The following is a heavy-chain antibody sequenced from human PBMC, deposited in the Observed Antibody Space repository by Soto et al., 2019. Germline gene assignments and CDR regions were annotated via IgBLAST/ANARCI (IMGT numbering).Heavy chain of an antibody. J-gene: IGHJ4*02. D-gene: IGHD4-17*01. V-gene: IGHV4-31*03. Sequence: QVQLQESGPGLVKPSQTLSLTCTVSGGSISSGGDYWSWIRQYPGKGLEWIGYIDYSGSTYYNPSLKSRVTISVDTSKNQFFLKLNSVTAADTAVYFCARAPATVTGTQHFDYWGQGTLVTVSS. CDR1: GGSISSGGDY. CDR3: ARAPATVTGTQHFDY. CDR2: IDYSGST.